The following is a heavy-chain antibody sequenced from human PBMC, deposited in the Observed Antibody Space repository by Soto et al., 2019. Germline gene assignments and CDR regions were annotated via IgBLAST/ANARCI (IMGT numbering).Heavy chain of an antibody. D-gene: IGHD3-16*01. J-gene: IGHJ4*02. CDR2: IYFNGNT. CDR1: AASFSKYY. CDR3: ASVTFGGIVLAH. Sequence: SETLSLTCTFSAASFSKYYLTWIRQSPGKGLEWIGYIYFNGNTNYNPSLKRRVTMSIDTSKKQFSLNLSSVTAADTAVYYCASVTFGGIVLAHWGQGALVTVSS. V-gene: IGHV4-59*01.